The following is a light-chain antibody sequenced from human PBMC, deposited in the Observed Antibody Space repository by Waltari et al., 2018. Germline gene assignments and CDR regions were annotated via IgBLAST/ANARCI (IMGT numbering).Light chain of an antibody. V-gene: IGKV3-11*01. CDR3: QQRKSWPLT. J-gene: IGKJ4*01. Sequence: EIVLTQSPATLSLSPGERATLSCRASQSIANQLAWYQQKPGQAPRLLMYDVSNRATAIPARFSGSGSGTDFTLTINSLEPEDVAVYYCQQRKSWPLTFGGGTKVEIK. CDR1: QSIANQ. CDR2: DVS.